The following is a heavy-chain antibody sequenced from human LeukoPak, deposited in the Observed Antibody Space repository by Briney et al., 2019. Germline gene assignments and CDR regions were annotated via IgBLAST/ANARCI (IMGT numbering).Heavy chain of an antibody. Sequence: GGSLRLSCAASGFTFSSYAMSWVRQAPGKGLEWVSAISGSGGSTYYADSVKGRFTISRDNAKNSLYLQMNSLRAEDTAVYYCARESVDTAMAGYYYYYGMDVWGQGTTVTVSS. J-gene: IGHJ6*02. D-gene: IGHD5-18*01. CDR3: ARESVDTAMAGYYYYYGMDV. V-gene: IGHV3-23*01. CDR2: ISGSGGST. CDR1: GFTFSSYA.